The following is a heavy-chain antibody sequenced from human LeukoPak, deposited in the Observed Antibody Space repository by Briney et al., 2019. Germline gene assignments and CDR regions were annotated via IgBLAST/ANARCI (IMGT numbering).Heavy chain of an antibody. Sequence: GGSLRLSCAASGFTFSSYAMHWVRQAPGKGLEWVAVISYDGSNKYYADSVKGRFTIFRDNSKNTLYLQMNSLRAEDTAVYYCAREQQLVLDYWGQGTLVTVSS. D-gene: IGHD6-13*01. J-gene: IGHJ4*02. CDR2: ISYDGSNK. CDR1: GFTFSSYA. CDR3: AREQQLVLDY. V-gene: IGHV3-30*04.